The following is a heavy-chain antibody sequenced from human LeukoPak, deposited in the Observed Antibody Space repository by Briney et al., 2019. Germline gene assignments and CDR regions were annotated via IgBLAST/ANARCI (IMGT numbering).Heavy chain of an antibody. V-gene: IGHV3-23*01. Sequence: GGSLRLSWAASGFTFSSYAMSWVRQAPGKGLEWVSAISGSGGSTYYADSVKGRFTISRDNSKNTLYPQMNSLRAEDTAVYYCAGTPSLHGGNNPYNWFDPWGQGTLVTVSS. CDR3: AGTPSLHGGNNPYNWFDP. D-gene: IGHD4-23*01. J-gene: IGHJ5*02. CDR2: ISGSGGST. CDR1: GFTFSSYA.